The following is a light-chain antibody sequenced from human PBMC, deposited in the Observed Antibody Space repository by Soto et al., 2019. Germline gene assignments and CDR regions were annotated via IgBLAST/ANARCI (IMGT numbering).Light chain of an antibody. CDR1: QSLSSY. V-gene: IGKV3D-15*01. Sequence: MTLSPATLSVSPGERATVSCTASQSLSSYLAWYQQKPGQAPRLLIFGASKRATGIPARFSGSGSGTDFTLSISSLEPEDFAVYYCQQYSTSPWTFGQGTKVDIK. CDR3: QQYSTSPWT. CDR2: GAS. J-gene: IGKJ1*01.